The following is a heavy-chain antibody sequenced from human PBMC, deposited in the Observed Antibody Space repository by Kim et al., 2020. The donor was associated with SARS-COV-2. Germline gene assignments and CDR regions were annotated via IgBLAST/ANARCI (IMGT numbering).Heavy chain of an antibody. Sequence: ASVKVSCKASGYTFTSYAMHWVRQAPGQRLEWMGWINAGNGNTKYSQKFQGRVTITRDTSASTAYMELSSLRSEDTAVYYCARLTTVTTWGPYFDYWGQGTLVTVSS. D-gene: IGHD4-17*01. CDR3: ARLTTVTTWGPYFDY. CDR1: GYTFTSYA. V-gene: IGHV1-3*01. J-gene: IGHJ4*02. CDR2: INAGNGNT.